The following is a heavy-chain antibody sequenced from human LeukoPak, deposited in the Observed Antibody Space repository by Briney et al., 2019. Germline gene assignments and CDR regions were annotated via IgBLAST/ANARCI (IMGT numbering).Heavy chain of an antibody. CDR2: IIPILGIA. CDR3: ARVNYDILTGYSSYYFDY. CDR1: GGTFSGYA. J-gene: IGHJ4*02. Sequence: SVKVSCKASGGTFSGYAISWVRQAPGQGLEWMGRIIPILGIANYAQKFQGRVTITADKSTSTAYMELSSLRSEDTAVYYCARVNYDILTGYSSYYFDYWGQGTLVTVSS. D-gene: IGHD3-9*01. V-gene: IGHV1-69*04.